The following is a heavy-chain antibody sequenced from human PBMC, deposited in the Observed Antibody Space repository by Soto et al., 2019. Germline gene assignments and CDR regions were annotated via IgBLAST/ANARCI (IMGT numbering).Heavy chain of an antibody. CDR3: AEGYYGSGFHYYYYYGMDV. CDR2: IIPIFGTA. J-gene: IGHJ6*02. D-gene: IGHD3-10*01. Sequence: QVQLVQSGAEVKKPGSSVKVSCKASGGTFSSYAISWVRQAPGQGLEWMGGIIPIFGTANYAQKFQGRVTITADESTSTAYMELSSLRSEDTAVYYCAEGYYGSGFHYYYYYGMDVWGQGTTVTVSS. V-gene: IGHV1-69*01. CDR1: GGTFSSYA.